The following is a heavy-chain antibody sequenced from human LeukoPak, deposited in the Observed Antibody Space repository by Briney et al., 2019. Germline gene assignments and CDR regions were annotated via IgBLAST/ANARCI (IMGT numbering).Heavy chain of an antibody. CDR1: GYTFTSYA. Sequence: ASVKVSCKASGYTFTSYAMHWVRQAPGQRLEWMGWINAGNGDTKYSQDFQGRVTISRDTSASTAYMELSSLTSEDMAVYYCARDLLDSGYDFSLDYWGRGTLVTVSS. CDR3: ARDLLDSGYDFSLDY. CDR2: INAGNGDT. D-gene: IGHD5-12*01. J-gene: IGHJ4*02. V-gene: IGHV1-3*03.